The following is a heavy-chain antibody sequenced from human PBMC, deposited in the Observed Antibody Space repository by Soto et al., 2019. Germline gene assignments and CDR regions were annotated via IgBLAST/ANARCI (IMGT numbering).Heavy chain of an antibody. CDR1: GYTFTGYY. CDR2: INPNSGGT. V-gene: IGHV1-2*04. J-gene: IGHJ6*03. D-gene: IGHD6-13*01. Sequence: ASVKVSCKASGYTFTGYYMHWVRQAPGQGLEWMGWINPNSGGTNYAQKFQGWVTMTRDTSISTAYMELSRLRSDDTAVYYCAREYRQQLVRGDYYYYMDDWGKGTTVTVSS. CDR3: AREYRQQLVRGDYYYYMDD.